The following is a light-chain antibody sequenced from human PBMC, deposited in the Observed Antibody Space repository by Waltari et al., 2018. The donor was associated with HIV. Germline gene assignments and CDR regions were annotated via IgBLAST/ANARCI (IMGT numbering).Light chain of an antibody. Sequence: QSALTQPASVSGSPVQAITIPCPGTGSDVGAYDYVLWYQQHPGKAPKLMISEVTNRPSGVSNRFSGSKSGNTASLTIAGLQAEDEADYYCSSYSSSSTWIFGGGTKLTVL. CDR1: GSDVGAYDY. J-gene: IGLJ2*01. CDR2: EVT. CDR3: SSYSSSSTWI. V-gene: IGLV2-14*01.